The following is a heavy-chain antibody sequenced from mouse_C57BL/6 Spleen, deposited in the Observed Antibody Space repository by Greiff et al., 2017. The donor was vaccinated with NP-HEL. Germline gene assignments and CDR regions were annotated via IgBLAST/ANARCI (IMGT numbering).Heavy chain of an antibody. J-gene: IGHJ3*01. CDR1: GYAFSSSW. D-gene: IGHD1-1*01. CDR2: IYPGDGDT. Sequence: QVQLQQSGPELVKPGASVKISCKASGYAFSSSWMNWVKQRPGKGLEWIGRIYPGDGDTNYNGKFKGKATLTADKSSSTAYMQLSSLTSEDSAVYFCARSHYGSSPSYWGQGTLVTVSA. V-gene: IGHV1-82*01. CDR3: ARSHYGSSPSY.